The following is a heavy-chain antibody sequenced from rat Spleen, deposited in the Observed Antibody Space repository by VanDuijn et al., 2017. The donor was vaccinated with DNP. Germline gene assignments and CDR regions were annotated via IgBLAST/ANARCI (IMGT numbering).Heavy chain of an antibody. J-gene: IGHJ2*01. V-gene: IGHV3-3*01. CDR3: ARWKIGPHYFDY. Sequence: VQLQESGPGLVEPSQSLSLTCSVTGYSITSCCRWTWIRKFPGHKLEWMGYINSAGSTNYNPSLKSRISITRDTSKNQFFLQLNSVTTEDTATYYCARWKIGPHYFDYWGQGVMVTVSS. CDR1: GYSITSCCR. CDR2: INSAGST. D-gene: IGHD1-5*01.